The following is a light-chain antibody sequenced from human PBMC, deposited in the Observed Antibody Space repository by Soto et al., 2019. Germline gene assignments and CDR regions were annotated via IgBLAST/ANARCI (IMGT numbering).Light chain of an antibody. J-gene: IGKJ1*01. CDR2: GAS. CDR3: QQYGSSPLWT. V-gene: IGKV3-20*01. CDR1: QSVSCRY. Sequence: EIVLTQSPGTLSLSPGERATLSCMDSQSVSCRYLAWYQQKPGQAPSLLIYGASSRATGIPDRSSGSGSVTDFTFAISRLVPDGFAVYYCQQYGSSPLWTFSQGTKVEIK.